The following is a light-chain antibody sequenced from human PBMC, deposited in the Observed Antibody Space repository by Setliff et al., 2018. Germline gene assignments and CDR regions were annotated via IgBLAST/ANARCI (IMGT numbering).Light chain of an antibody. CDR1: TSDVGGYDY. Sequence: QSVLTQPAAVSGSPGQSIAISCTGTTSDVGGYDYVSWYQHHPGKAPKLMIYEVNKRPSGVPDRFSGSKSGNTASLTVSGLQAEDEADYYCSSNIGSNNFDVFGTGTKVTVL. CDR3: SSNIGSNNFDV. V-gene: IGLV2-8*01. CDR2: EVN. J-gene: IGLJ1*01.